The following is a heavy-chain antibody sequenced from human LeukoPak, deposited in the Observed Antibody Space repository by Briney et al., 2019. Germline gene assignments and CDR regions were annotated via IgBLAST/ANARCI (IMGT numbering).Heavy chain of an antibody. Sequence: SETLSLTCTVSGGSISSYYWSWIRQPPGKGLEYIGYTHYSGSTYYNPSLKSRVTTSVDTSKNRFSLKLTSVTAADTAVYYRARELHSGSYYFDYWGQGTLVTVSS. J-gene: IGHJ4*02. V-gene: IGHV4-59*12. CDR1: GGSISSYY. CDR2: THYSGST. CDR3: ARELHSGSYYFDY. D-gene: IGHD1-26*01.